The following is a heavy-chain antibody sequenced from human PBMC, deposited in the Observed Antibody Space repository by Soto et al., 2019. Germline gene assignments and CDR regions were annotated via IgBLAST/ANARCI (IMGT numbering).Heavy chain of an antibody. CDR1: GYSISSGYY. V-gene: IGHV4-38-2*01. J-gene: IGHJ4*02. CDR2: INHRGNS. Sequence: SETLALTCDVSGYSISSGYYCACVGQPPGKGMEWIGSINHRGNSYYNPSLKSRVTISVDTSKNQGSLKVSSVTAADTAVYYCVRSGDDYGSYIDYWGQGTLVTVSS. D-gene: IGHD4-17*01. CDR3: VRSGDDYGSYIDY.